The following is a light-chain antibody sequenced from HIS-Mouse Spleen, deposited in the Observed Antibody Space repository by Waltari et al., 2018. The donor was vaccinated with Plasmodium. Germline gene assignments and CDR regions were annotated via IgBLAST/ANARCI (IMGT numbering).Light chain of an antibody. CDR1: ALPKTY. V-gene: IGLV3-10*01. CDR2: EDS. CDR3: YSTDSSGNHRV. J-gene: IGLJ3*02. Sequence: SYELTQPPSVSVSPGQPARHTCSGDALPKTYAYWYPQKSGQAPVLVIYEDSKRPSGIPERCSGSSSGTMATLTISGAQVEDEADYYCYSTDSSGNHRVFGGGTKLTVL.